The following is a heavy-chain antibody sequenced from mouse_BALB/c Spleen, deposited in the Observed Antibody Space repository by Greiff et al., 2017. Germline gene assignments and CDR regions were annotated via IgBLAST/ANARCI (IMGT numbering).Heavy chain of an antibody. Sequence: EVQGVESGGGLVKPGGSLKLSCAASGFTFSSYAMSWVRQTPEKRLEWVATISSGGSYTYYPDSVKGRFTISRDNAKNTLYLQMSSLRSEDTAMYYCARQGYYGSSPNFDCWGQGTTLTVSS. CDR3: ARQGYYGSSPNFDC. CDR2: ISSGGSYT. CDR1: GFTFSSYA. D-gene: IGHD1-1*01. J-gene: IGHJ2*01. V-gene: IGHV5-9-3*01.